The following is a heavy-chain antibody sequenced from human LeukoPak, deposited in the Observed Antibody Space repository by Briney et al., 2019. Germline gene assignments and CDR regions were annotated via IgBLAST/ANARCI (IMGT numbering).Heavy chain of an antibody. CDR1: GFTFSTYW. CDR3: ASSKGSSWYSSFDY. D-gene: IGHD6-13*01. V-gene: IGHV3-74*01. Sequence: PGGSLRLSCAASGFTFSTYWMYWVRQSPGKGLVWVSRVNSDGSSTTYADSVKGRFTISRDNAKNTLYLQMNSLRAEDTAVYYCASSKGSSWYSSFDYWGQGTLVTVSS. J-gene: IGHJ4*02. CDR2: VNSDGSST.